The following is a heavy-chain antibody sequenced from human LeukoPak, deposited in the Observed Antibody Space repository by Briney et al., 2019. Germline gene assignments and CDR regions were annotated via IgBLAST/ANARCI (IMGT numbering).Heavy chain of an antibody. D-gene: IGHD2-2*01. CDR1: GFTFTTYA. CDR3: AKDLHTSAWSPTFDS. V-gene: IGHV3-23*01. CDR2: ITGPGDNT. Sequence: GGSLRLSCVASGFTFTTYAMTWVRQAPGKGLEWVSTITGPGDNTFYGDSVRGRFTISRDNSRITLYLQMNSLRVEDTAIYYCAKDLHTSAWSPTFDSWGQGTLVTVSS. J-gene: IGHJ4*02.